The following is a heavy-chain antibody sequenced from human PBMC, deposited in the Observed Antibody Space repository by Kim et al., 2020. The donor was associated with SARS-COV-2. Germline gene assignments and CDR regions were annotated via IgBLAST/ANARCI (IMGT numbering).Heavy chain of an antibody. J-gene: IGHJ4*02. Sequence: GGSLRLSCAASGFTFSSYAMHWVRQAPGKGLEWVAVISYDGSNKYYADSVKGRFTISRDNSKNTLYLQMNSLRAEDTAVYYCASPRDVDTAMVAFDYWGQGTLVTVSS. V-gene: IGHV3-30*04. D-gene: IGHD5-18*01. CDR2: ISYDGSNK. CDR1: GFTFSSYA. CDR3: ASPRDVDTAMVAFDY.